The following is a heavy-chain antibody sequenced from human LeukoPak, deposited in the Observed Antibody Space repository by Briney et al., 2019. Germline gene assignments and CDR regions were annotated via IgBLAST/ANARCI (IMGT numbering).Heavy chain of an antibody. Sequence: ASVKVSCXASGYTFTSYDINWVRQATGQGLEWMGWMNPNSGNTGYAQKFQGRVTITRNTSISTAYMELSSLRSEDTAVYYCARGRYCSGGSCYRRYYFDYWGQGTLVTVSS. V-gene: IGHV1-8*03. CDR1: GYTFTSYD. CDR2: MNPNSGNT. D-gene: IGHD2-15*01. J-gene: IGHJ4*02. CDR3: ARGRYCSGGSCYRRYYFDY.